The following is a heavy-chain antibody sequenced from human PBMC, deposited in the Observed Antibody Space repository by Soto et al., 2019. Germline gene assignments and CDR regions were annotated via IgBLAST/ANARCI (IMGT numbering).Heavy chain of an antibody. CDR3: ARLQLGGSYYYFDY. D-gene: IGHD1-26*01. CDR1: GGSISSYY. CDR2: IYYSGST. Sequence: SETLSLTCTVSGGSISSYYWSWIRQPPGKGLEWSGYIYYSGSTNYNPSLKSRVTISVDTSKNQFSLKLSSVTAADTAVYYCARLQLGGSYYYFDYWGQGTLVTVSS. V-gene: IGHV4-59*08. J-gene: IGHJ4*02.